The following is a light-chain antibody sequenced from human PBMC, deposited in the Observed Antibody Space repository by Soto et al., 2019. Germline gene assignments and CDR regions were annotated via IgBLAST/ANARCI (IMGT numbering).Light chain of an antibody. V-gene: IGLV2-14*01. J-gene: IGLJ3*02. Sequence: QSALTQPASVSGSPGQSITISCTGTSSDVGVYEFTSWYQQHPGKAPKVMIYDFNNRPSGVSNRFSGSMSGNTASLTISGTQTEDEAAYYCNSYTTSSTVVFGGGTKLTVL. CDR3: NSYTTSSTVV. CDR2: DFN. CDR1: SSDVGVYEF.